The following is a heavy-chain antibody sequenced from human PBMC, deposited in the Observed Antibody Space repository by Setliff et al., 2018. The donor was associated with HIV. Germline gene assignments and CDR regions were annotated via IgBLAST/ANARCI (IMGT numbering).Heavy chain of an antibody. D-gene: IGHD4-17*01. CDR2: LSPSGTT. CDR1: GGSFSNYY. Sequence: PSETLSLTCTVYGGSFSNYYTNWIRQPPGKGLEWIGELSPSGTTRSNPSLQSRVTISLDTSNNQFSLKLTSVTAADTAMYYCASFFVTTVTNQDYWGQGTPVTVSS. CDR3: ASFFVTTVTNQDY. J-gene: IGHJ4*02. V-gene: IGHV4-34*01.